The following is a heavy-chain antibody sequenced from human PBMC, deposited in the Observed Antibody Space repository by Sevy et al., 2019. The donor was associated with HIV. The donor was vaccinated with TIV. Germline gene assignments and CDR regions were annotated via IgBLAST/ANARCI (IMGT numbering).Heavy chain of an antibody. D-gene: IGHD6-19*01. CDR3: ARDGLSSGWLFDS. J-gene: IGHJ4*02. CDR2: IWYDGSNN. V-gene: IGHV3-33*01. CDR1: GFTFSSYG. Sequence: GRSLRLSCAASGFTFSSYGMHWVRQSPGKGLEWVAVIWYDGSNNYYADSVKGRFTISRDNSKNTLYLQMNSLRGEDTAVYYCARDGLSSGWLFDSWGQGTLVTASS.